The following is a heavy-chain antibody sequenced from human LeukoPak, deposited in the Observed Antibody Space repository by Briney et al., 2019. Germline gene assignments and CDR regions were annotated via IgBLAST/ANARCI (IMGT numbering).Heavy chain of an antibody. J-gene: IGHJ4*02. CDR1: GFXFSTYP. D-gene: IGHD3-16*01. CDR3: AKGGASRHFDY. CDR2: ISAYGSDT. Sequence: GGSLRLSCGASGFXFSTYPMSWVRQAPGKGQEWVSSISAYGSDTFHADSVKGRFTISRDNSKNTLSLQMNSLIADDTAVYYCAKGGASRHFDYWGQGTLVTVSS. V-gene: IGHV3-23*01.